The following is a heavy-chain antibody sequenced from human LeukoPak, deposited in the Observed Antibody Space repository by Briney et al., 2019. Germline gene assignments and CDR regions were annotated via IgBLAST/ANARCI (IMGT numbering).Heavy chain of an antibody. CDR3: ARGTAYSYGLFDY. J-gene: IGHJ4*02. CDR1: GFTFDDYA. CDR2: ISWNSGSI. D-gene: IGHD5-18*01. Sequence: GRSLRLSCAASGFTFDDYAMHWVRQAPGKGLEWVSGISWNSGSIGYADSVKGRFTISRDNSKNTLDLQMNSLRAEDTAVYYCARGTAYSYGLFDYWGQGTLVTVSS. V-gene: IGHV3-9*01.